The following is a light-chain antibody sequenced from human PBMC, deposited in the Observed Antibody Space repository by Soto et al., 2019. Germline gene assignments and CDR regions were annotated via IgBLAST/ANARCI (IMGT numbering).Light chain of an antibody. CDR2: DAS. J-gene: IGKJ1*01. CDR3: QQYNTYPA. Sequence: LGARSTSVEDRVTITCRASQSVSNWLAWYQQKRGKAPELLIYDASSLKSGVPSRFSGSGSVTEFTITFSSLQPDEFSTYYCQQYNTYPAFGPGTKVDIK. CDR1: QSVSNW. V-gene: IGKV1-5*01.